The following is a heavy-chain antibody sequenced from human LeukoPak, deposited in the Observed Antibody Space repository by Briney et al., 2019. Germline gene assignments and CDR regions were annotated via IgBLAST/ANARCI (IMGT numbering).Heavy chain of an antibody. J-gene: IGHJ6*02. D-gene: IGHD1-20*01. CDR3: ARVSGNYYYGVDV. CDR1: GFTVSSNY. V-gene: IGHV3-53*01. Sequence: GGSLRLSCAASGFTVSSNYMSWVRQAPGKGLEWVSVIYSGGSTYYADSVKGRFTISRDNSKNTLYLRMNSLRAEDTAVYYCARVSGNYYYGVDVWGQGTTVTVSS. CDR2: IYSGGST.